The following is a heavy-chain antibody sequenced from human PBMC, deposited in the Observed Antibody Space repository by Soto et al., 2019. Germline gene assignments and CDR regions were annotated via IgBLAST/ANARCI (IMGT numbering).Heavy chain of an antibody. CDR2: IYYSGTT. CDR3: ARDPVGATRFDY. D-gene: IGHD1-26*01. CDR1: GGSISSGGYS. J-gene: IGHJ4*02. Sequence: SETLSLTCAVSGGSISSGGYSWSWIRQPPGKGLEWIGYIYYSGTTYYNPSLKSRVTMSVDTSKNQFSLRLSSVTAVDTAVYYCARDPVGATRFDYWGQRVPVTGSS. V-gene: IGHV4-30-4*07.